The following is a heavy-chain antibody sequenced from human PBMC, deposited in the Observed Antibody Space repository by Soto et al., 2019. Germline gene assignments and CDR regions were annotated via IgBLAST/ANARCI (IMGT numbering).Heavy chain of an antibody. D-gene: IGHD1-26*01. CDR3: AKEWGIVGAKAYYFDY. J-gene: IGHJ4*02. CDR2: ISGSGGST. Sequence: GGSLRLSCAASGFTFSSYAMSWVRQAPGKGLEWVSAISGSGGSTYYADSVKGRFTISRDNSKNTLYLQMNSLRAEDTAVYYCAKEWGIVGAKAYYFDYWGQGTLVTVSS. CDR1: GFTFSSYA. V-gene: IGHV3-23*01.